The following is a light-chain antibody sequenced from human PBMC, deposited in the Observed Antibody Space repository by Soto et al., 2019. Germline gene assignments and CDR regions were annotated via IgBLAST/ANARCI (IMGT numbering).Light chain of an antibody. J-gene: IGKJ4*01. CDR3: QHFSNSPLT. CDR1: QGVSSY. V-gene: IGKV3-11*01. Sequence: EIVMTQSPATLSSSAGERATLTCRASQGVSSYLAWYQQKPGQVPRLLIYEASNLPSGVPSRFRGSGSGTDFTLTISSLQPEDSATYYCQHFSNSPLTFGRGTKVDI. CDR2: EAS.